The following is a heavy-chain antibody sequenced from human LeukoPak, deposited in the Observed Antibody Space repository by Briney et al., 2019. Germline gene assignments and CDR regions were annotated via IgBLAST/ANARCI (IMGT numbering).Heavy chain of an antibody. V-gene: IGHV3-30*03. Sequence: GGSLRLSCAASGFSFSDYGMHWVRLAPGKGLECVALVSHDGTKRDYGESVKGRFTISRDNSANSVYLQMDSLTIDDTAVYFCARDWAHGNSYYFDYWGQGTLVTVSS. CDR2: VSHDGTKR. CDR3: ARDWAHGNSYYFDY. J-gene: IGHJ4*02. D-gene: IGHD4-23*01. CDR1: GFSFSDYG.